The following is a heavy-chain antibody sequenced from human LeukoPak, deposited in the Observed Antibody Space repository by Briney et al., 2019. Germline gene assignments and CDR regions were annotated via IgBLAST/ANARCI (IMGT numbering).Heavy chain of an antibody. CDR3: AQGRGDVGDPSGFDI. CDR1: GFIFSSYA. Sequence: GGSLRLSCAASGFIFSSYAMSWVRQPPGKGLEWVSGISGRGDITFYADSLKGRFTISRDNSKNTLYLQMTSLGAEDTAVYYCAQGRGDVGDPSGFDIWGQGTMVTVSS. J-gene: IGHJ3*02. D-gene: IGHD1-26*01. V-gene: IGHV3-23*01. CDR2: ISGRGDIT.